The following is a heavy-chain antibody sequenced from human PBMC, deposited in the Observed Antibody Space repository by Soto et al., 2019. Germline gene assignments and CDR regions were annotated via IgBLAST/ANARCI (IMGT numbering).Heavy chain of an antibody. V-gene: IGHV3-23*01. CDR3: ARDRAGSGWYFDF. D-gene: IGHD6-19*01. J-gene: IGHJ4*03. Sequence: GGSLRLSCAASGFTFSGYAMSWVRQAPGKGLEWVSGINGGSTYYADSVKVRFTISGDKSKNTMYLQMNSLTAEDTAVYYCARDRAGSGWYFDFWGHGTLVTVSS. CDR1: GFTFSGYA. CDR2: INGGST.